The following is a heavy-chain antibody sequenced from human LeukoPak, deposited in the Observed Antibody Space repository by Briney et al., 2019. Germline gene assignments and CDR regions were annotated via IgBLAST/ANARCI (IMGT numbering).Heavy chain of an antibody. V-gene: IGHV3-53*01. Sequence: GGSLRLSCAPFGFTVSSNYMSWVRQAPGKGLEWVSTIYSGGTPYYADSLKGRFTISRDNSKNTLYLRMNSLRAEDTAIYYCARAIQSHLLKGYFDYWGQGTLVTVSS. D-gene: IGHD2-2*01. J-gene: IGHJ4*02. CDR3: ARAIQSHLLKGYFDY. CDR1: GFTVSSNY. CDR2: IYSGGTP.